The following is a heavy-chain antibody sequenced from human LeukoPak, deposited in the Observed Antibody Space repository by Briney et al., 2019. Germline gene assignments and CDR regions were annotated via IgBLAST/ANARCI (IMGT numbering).Heavy chain of an antibody. CDR3: ARWTSCGGDCHILDY. CDR1: GFSFNSYG. CDR2: IRYDGSNK. D-gene: IGHD2-21*02. Sequence: GGSLRLSCAASGFSFNSYGMHWVRQAPGKGLEWVAFIRYDGSNKYYADSVKGRFTISRDNSKNTLYLQMNSLRAEDTAVYYCARWTSCGGDCHILDYWGQGILVTVSS. V-gene: IGHV3-30*02. J-gene: IGHJ4*02.